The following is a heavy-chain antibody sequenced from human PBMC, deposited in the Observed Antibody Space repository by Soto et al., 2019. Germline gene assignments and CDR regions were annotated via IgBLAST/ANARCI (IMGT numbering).Heavy chain of an antibody. CDR3: AATVRYFDWLLDDY. V-gene: IGHV3-30*03. CDR2: VSPEAGIK. CDR1: GFTFSSYS. D-gene: IGHD3-9*01. J-gene: IGHJ4*02. Sequence: PGGSLRLSCAASGFTFSSYSMNWVRQAPGKGLEWVSVVSPEAGIKIYSDSVKGRFTVSRDNSKSTLYLQMDSLRPDDTAVYYCAATVRYFDWLLDDYWGQGTLVTVSS.